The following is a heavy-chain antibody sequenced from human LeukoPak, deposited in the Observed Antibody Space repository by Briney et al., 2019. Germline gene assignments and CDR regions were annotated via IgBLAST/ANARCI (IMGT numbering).Heavy chain of an antibody. CDR3: ARVLYYYASVSYNYYMDV. D-gene: IGHD3-10*01. V-gene: IGHV3-53*01. CDR1: GFIVTGNY. J-gene: IGHJ6*03. Sequence: WGSLSLSCAVSGFIVTGNYMIWVRLAPGKGLEWVSTIYSGGTTFYTDSVRGRFTISRDNSKNTLYLQMNSLRAEDAAIYYCARVLYYYASVSYNYYMDVWGKGTTVTISS. CDR2: IYSGGTT.